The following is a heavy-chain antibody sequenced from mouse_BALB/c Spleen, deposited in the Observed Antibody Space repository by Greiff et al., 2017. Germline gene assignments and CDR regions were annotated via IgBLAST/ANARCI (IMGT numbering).Heavy chain of an antibody. CDR3: ASRYGNHYYAMDY. CDR2: IYPGEGDT. Sequence: QVQLQQSGPELVKPGASVKISCKASGYEFSSSWMNWVKQRPGQGLEWIGRIYPGEGDTNYNVKFKGKATLTADKSSSTAYMQLSSLTSVDSAVYFCASRYGNHYYAMDYWGQGTSDTVSA. D-gene: IGHD2-10*02. J-gene: IGHJ4*01. CDR1: GYEFSSSW. V-gene: IGHV1-82*01.